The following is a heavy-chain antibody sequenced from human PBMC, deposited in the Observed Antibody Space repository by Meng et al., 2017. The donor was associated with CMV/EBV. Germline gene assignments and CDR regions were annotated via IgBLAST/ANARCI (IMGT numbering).Heavy chain of an antibody. V-gene: IGHV1-69*05. CDR1: GGTFSSYA. CDR3: ARDWTIPYYGMDV. Sequence: SVKVSCKASGGTFSSYAISWVRQAPGQGLEWMGGIIPIFGTANYAQKFQGRVTMTRDTSISTAYMELSRLRSDDTAVYYCARDWTIPYYGMDVWGQGTTVTVSS. J-gene: IGHJ6*02. CDR2: IIPIFGTA. D-gene: IGHD3-3*01.